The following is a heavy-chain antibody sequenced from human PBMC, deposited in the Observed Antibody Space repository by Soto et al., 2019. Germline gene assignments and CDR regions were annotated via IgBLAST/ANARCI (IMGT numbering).Heavy chain of an antibody. Sequence: QVQLVQSGGEVKRPGASVKVSCKTSGYTFSNYGITWVRQAPGQPLEWLGWISLYSDGTNYAQKVQGRVSMTTDTSTPTAYMELRRLRSDDTAVYYCARVVPGAEAWFGPWGQGTLVTVSS. D-gene: IGHD2-2*01. V-gene: IGHV1-18*01. J-gene: IGHJ5*02. CDR1: GYTFSNYG. CDR2: ISLYSDGT. CDR3: ARVVPGAEAWFGP.